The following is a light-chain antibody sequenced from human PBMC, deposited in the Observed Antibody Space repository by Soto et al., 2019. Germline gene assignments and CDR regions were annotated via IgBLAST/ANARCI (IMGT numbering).Light chain of an antibody. CDR2: AAS. CDR3: QQYNNWPLT. CDR1: QSVDND. V-gene: IGKV3D-15*01. Sequence: EIVMTQSPATLSVSPGDRATLSCRASQSVDNDLAWYQQKPGQPPRLLIYAASTRATGIPARFSGSQSGTEFTLTISSLLSEYCAGYSCQQYNNWPLTFRGGTKVEIK. J-gene: IGKJ4*01.